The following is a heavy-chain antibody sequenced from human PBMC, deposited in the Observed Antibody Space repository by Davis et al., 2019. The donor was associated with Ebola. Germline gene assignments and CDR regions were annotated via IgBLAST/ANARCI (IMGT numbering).Heavy chain of an antibody. J-gene: IGHJ4*01. CDR3: ARGSGIQFDY. V-gene: IGHV1-3*01. CDR1: GYTFTSYA. CDR2: INAGSGNI. Sequence: ASVKVSCKASGYTFTSYAIHWVRQAPGQRLEWMGWINAGSGNIKYSQIFQGRVTITRDTSASTAYMELSSLRSEDTAVYYCARGSGIQFDYWGQGTLVTVSS. D-gene: IGHD6-13*01.